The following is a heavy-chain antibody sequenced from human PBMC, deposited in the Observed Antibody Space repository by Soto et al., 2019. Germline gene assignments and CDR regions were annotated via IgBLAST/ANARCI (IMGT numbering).Heavy chain of an antibody. CDR3: AKEKLMSCPSPMYAMDL. Sequence: RRLSCAATGFAFSTYGMHWVRQAPGKGREWVAAISYDGNEKYYADSLQGRFTISRDNSKNALYLQVNSLRGEDTAVYYCAKEKLMSCPSPMYAMDLWGQGTTGTVSS. V-gene: IGHV3-30*18. J-gene: IGHJ6*02. CDR1: GFAFSTYG. CDR2: ISYDGNEK. D-gene: IGHD2-8*01.